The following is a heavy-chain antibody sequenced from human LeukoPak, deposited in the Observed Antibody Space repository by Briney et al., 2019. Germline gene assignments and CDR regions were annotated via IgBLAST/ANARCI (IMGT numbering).Heavy chain of an antibody. CDR1: GYTFTGYY. Sequence: ASVKVSCKASGYTFTGYYMHWVRQAPGQGLEWMGWINPNSGGTNYAQKFQGRVTMTRDTSISTAYMELSRLRSDDTAVYYCARDRGVVVVVAATDFDYWGQGTLVTVSS. J-gene: IGHJ4*02. CDR3: ARDRGVVVVVAATDFDY. CDR2: INPNSGGT. D-gene: IGHD2-15*01. V-gene: IGHV1-2*02.